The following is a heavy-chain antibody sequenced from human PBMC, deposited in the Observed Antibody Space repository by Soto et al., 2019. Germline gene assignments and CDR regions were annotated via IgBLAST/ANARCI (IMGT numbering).Heavy chain of an antibody. CDR3: AKDGQQLAPSTLDY. D-gene: IGHD6-13*01. J-gene: IGHJ4*02. CDR1: GFTLRSYA. CDR2: ISGSGGST. V-gene: IGHV3-23*01. Sequence: GGSLRLSCAASGFTLRSYAMSWVRQAQGKGLEWVSAISGSGGSTYYADSVKGRFTISRDNSKNTLYLQMNSLRAEDTAVYYCAKDGQQLAPSTLDYWGQGTLVTVSS.